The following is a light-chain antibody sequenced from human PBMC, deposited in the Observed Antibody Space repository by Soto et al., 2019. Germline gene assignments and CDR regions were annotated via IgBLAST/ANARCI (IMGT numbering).Light chain of an antibody. J-gene: IGKJ3*01. CDR3: QQRSNWLFT. CDR1: QSVSSY. V-gene: IGKV3-11*01. CDR2: DAS. Sequence: EIVLTQSPATLSLSPGERATLSCRASQSVSSYLAWYQQKPGQAPMLLIYDASNRATGIPARFSGSGSGTDFTLTISSLAHEDFAVYYCQQRSNWLFTFGPGTKVDIK.